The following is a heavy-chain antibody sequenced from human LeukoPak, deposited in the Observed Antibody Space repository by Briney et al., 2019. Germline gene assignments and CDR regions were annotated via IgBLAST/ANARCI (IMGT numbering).Heavy chain of an antibody. Sequence: GGSLRLSCAASGFTFSSYGMNWVRQAPGKGLEWVSYIRSSGSTIYYADSVKGRFTISRDNAKNSLYLQMNSLRAEDTAVYYCARDLSYCTITSCSYYYYGMDVWGQGTTVTVSS. CDR2: IRSSGSTI. D-gene: IGHD2-2*01. CDR3: ARDLSYCTITSCSYYYYGMDV. V-gene: IGHV3-48*03. J-gene: IGHJ6*02. CDR1: GFTFSSYG.